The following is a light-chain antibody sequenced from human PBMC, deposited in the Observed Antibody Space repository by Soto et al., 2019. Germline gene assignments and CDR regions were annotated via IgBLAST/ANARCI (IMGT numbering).Light chain of an antibody. CDR1: QSISSY. Sequence: DIQMTQSPSSLSASVGARVTITCRASQSISSYLNWYHQKPGKAPNLLIYGASSLQSGVPSRFSGSGSGTDFTLTISSLQPEDFATYYCQQSYSTSITFGQGTRLEIK. CDR2: GAS. CDR3: QQSYSTSIT. V-gene: IGKV1-39*01. J-gene: IGKJ5*01.